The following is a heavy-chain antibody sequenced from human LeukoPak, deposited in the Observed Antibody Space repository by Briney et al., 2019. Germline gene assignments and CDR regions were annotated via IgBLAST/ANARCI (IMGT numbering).Heavy chain of an antibody. CDR1: GFTFSSYA. Sequence: PGGSLRLSCAASGFTFSSYAMNWVRQAPGKGLEWVSIISGGGGGTYYADSVKGRFTISRDNSENTLYLQMNSLRAEDTAVYYCARDVPHNWFDTWGQGTLVTVSS. V-gene: IGHV3-23*01. CDR3: ARDVPHNWFDT. CDR2: ISGGGGGT. J-gene: IGHJ5*02.